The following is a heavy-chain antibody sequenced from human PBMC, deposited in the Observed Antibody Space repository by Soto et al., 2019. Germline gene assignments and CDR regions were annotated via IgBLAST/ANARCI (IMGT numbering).Heavy chain of an antibody. CDR2: ISSSGSTI. D-gene: IGHD6-6*01. Sequence: LRLSCAASGFTFSSYEMNWVRQAPGKGLEWVSYISSSGSTIYYADSVKGRFTISRDNAKNSLYLQMNSLRAEDTAVYYCARDSDEQLVNYYYYYGMDVWGQGTTVTVSS. V-gene: IGHV3-48*03. J-gene: IGHJ6*02. CDR3: ARDSDEQLVNYYYYYGMDV. CDR1: GFTFSSYE.